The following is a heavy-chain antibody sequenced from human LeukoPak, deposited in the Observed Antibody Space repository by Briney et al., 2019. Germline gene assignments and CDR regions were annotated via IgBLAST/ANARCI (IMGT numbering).Heavy chain of an antibody. CDR1: GFTFSSNY. CDR2: IYSGGST. CDR3: AELGITMIGGV. Sequence: GGSLRLSCAASGFTFSSNYMSWVRQAPGKGLEWVSVIYSGGSTYYADSVKGRFTISRDNAKKSMYLQMNSLRAEDTAVYYCAELGITMIGGVWGKGTTVTISS. D-gene: IGHD3-10*02. J-gene: IGHJ6*04. V-gene: IGHV3-66*01.